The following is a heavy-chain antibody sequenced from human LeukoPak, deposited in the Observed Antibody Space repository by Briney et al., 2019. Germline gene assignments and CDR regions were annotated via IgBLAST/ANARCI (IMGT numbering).Heavy chain of an antibody. Sequence: GESLKISCKGSGHSITNYWIGWVRQMPGKGLEWMGIIYPGDSDTRYSPFFQGQVTISADKSISTAYLQWSSLKASDTAMYYCARPHYYDSSGPGAIDAFDIWGQGTMVTVSS. CDR3: ARPHYYDSSGPGAIDAFDI. D-gene: IGHD3-22*01. V-gene: IGHV5-51*01. CDR1: GHSITNYW. CDR2: IYPGDSDT. J-gene: IGHJ3*02.